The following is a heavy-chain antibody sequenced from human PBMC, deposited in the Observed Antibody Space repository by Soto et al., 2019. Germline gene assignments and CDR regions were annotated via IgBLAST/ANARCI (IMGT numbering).Heavy chain of an antibody. CDR2: ISYDGKNT. D-gene: IGHD3-10*02. CDR1: GFTFRNFV. V-gene: IGHV3-30*18. J-gene: IGHJ4*02. Sequence: GGSLRLSCAASGFTFRNFVMHWVRQAPGKGLEWVALISYDGKNTNYVDSVKGQFTISRDNSKNTLYLQVNSLRPEDTAVYYCAKGNYVLALRPEIDYWGQGTLGTVSS. CDR3: AKGNYVLALRPEIDY.